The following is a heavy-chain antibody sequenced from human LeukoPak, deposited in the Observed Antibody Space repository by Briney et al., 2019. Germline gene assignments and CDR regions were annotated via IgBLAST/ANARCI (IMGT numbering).Heavy chain of an antibody. CDR1: GGSFSGYY. V-gene: IGHV4-34*01. D-gene: IGHD3-16*01. CDR2: INHSGST. CDR3: ARRSPWAPYNWFDP. J-gene: IGHJ5*02. Sequence: SETLSLTCAVYGGSFSGYYWSWIRQPPGKGLEWIGEINHSGSTNYNPSLKSRVTISVDTSKNQFSLELSSVTAADTAVYYCARRSPWAPYNWFDPWGQGTLVTVSS.